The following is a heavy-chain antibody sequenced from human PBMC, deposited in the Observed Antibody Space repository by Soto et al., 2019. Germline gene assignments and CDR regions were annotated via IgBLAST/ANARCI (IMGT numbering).Heavy chain of an antibody. CDR3: TRVSSDCSDGSCYPLN. CDR1: GFTFGYYG. J-gene: IGHJ4*02. D-gene: IGHD2-15*01. Sequence: GGSLRLSCTASGFTFGYYGMTWFRQAPGKXLKWVSLIRSNIYDGTKEYEKYVRGRFNISRDDSKNVAYLQMKRMEAGDTGVYYCTRVSSDCSDGSCYPLNWGQGTLVTVSS. CDR2: IRSNIYDGTK. V-gene: IGHV3-49*03.